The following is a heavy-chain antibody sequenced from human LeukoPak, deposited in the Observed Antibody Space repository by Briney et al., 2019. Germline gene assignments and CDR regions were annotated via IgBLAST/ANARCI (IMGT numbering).Heavy chain of an antibody. CDR2: ISAYNGNT. D-gene: IGHD3-22*01. CDR3: ARRYYYDSSGYYDY. Sequence: ASVKVSCKGSDYTFTSYGISWVRQAPGQGLEWMGWISAYNGNTNYAQKLQGRVTMTTDTSTSTAYMELRSLRSDDTAVYYCARRYYYDSSGYYDYWGQGTLVTVSS. CDR1: DYTFTSYG. V-gene: IGHV1-18*01. J-gene: IGHJ4*02.